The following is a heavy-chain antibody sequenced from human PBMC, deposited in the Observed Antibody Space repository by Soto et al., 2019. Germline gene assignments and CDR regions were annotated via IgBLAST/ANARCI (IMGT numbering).Heavy chain of an antibody. Sequence: KTSETLSLTCTVSGGSISSYYWSWIRQPPGKGLEWIGYIYYSGSTNYNPSLKSRVTISVDTSKNQFSLKLSSVTAADTAVYYCARGLDTAMATPLYYYYGMDVWGQGTTVTVSS. CDR1: GGSISSYY. CDR2: IYYSGST. V-gene: IGHV4-59*01. CDR3: ARGLDTAMATPLYYYYGMDV. J-gene: IGHJ6*02. D-gene: IGHD5-18*01.